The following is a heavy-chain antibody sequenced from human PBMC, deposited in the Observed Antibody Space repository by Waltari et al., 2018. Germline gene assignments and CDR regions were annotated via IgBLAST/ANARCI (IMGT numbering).Heavy chain of an antibody. D-gene: IGHD5-12*01. CDR1: GGTFSSYA. CDR2: ISPIFGTA. V-gene: IGHV1-69*14. Sequence: QVQLVQSGAEVKKPGSSVKVSCKASGGTFSSYAISWVRQAPGQGLEWMGGISPIFGTANYAQKFQGRVTITADKSTSTAYRELSSLRSEDTAVYYCARSIVATIKTYYYYMDVWGKGTTVTVSS. J-gene: IGHJ6*03. CDR3: ARSIVATIKTYYYYMDV.